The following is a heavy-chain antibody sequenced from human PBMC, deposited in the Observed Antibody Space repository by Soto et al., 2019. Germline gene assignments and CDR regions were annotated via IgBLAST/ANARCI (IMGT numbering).Heavy chain of an antibody. D-gene: IGHD5-18*01. CDR3: ARASYGFYYGMDV. V-gene: IGHV3-33*01. Sequence: QAQLVESGGGVVQPGRSERLSCAASGFTFSSYGMHWVRQAPGKGLEWVAVIWYDGSNKDYADSVKGRFTISRDNSKNTLYLQMNSLRAEDTAVYYCARASYGFYYGMDVWGQGTTVTVSS. CDR2: IWYDGSNK. CDR1: GFTFSSYG. J-gene: IGHJ6*02.